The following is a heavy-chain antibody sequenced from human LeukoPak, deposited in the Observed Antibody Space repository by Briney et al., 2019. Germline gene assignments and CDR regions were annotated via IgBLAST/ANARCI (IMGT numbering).Heavy chain of an antibody. V-gene: IGHV1-18*01. CDR3: ARDRRLAYCGGDCYFNWFDP. D-gene: IGHD2-21*02. J-gene: IGHJ5*02. Sequence: ASVKVSCKASGYTFTSYGISWVRQAPGQGLEWMGWISAYNGNTNYAQKLQGRVTMTTDTSTSTAYMELRSLRSDDTAVYYCARDRRLAYCGGDCYFNWFDPWGQGTLVTVSS. CDR1: GYTFTSYG. CDR2: ISAYNGNT.